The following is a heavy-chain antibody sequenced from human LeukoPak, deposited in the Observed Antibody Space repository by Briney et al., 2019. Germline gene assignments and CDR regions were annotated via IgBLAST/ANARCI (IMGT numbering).Heavy chain of an antibody. D-gene: IGHD3-10*01. V-gene: IGHV1-2*02. Sequence: ASVKVSCKASGYTFTGYYMHWVRQAPGQGLEWMGWINPNSGDTNYAQKFQGRVTMTRDTSISTAYMELSRLRSDDTAVYYCARTYGSGEGAFDIWGQGTMVTVSS. CDR3: ARTYGSGEGAFDI. J-gene: IGHJ3*02. CDR1: GYTFTGYY. CDR2: INPNSGDT.